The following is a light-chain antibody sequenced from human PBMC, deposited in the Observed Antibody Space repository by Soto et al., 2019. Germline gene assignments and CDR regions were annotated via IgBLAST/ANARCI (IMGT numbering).Light chain of an antibody. CDR3: QQSYSTPQT. CDR1: QSISSY. V-gene: IGKV1-39*01. J-gene: IGKJ1*01. CDR2: AAS. Sequence: DIQMTQSPSSLSASVGDRVTITCRASQSISSYLNWYQQKPGKPPKLLIYAASSLQSGVPSRFSGSGSGTDFTLTISSLQPEDFATYYCQQSYSTPQTFGQGTQVEIK.